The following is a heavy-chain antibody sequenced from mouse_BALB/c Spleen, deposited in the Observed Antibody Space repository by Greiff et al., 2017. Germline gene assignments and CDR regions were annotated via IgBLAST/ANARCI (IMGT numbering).Heavy chain of an antibody. D-gene: IGHD1-1*01. J-gene: IGHJ4*01. V-gene: IGHV5-6-5*01. CDR1: GFTFSSYA. CDR3: ARGYYGSSYAMDY. Sequence: VESGGGLVKPGGSLKLSCAASGFTFSSYAMSWVRQTPEKRLEWVASISSGGSTYYPDSVKGRFTISRDNARNILYLQMSSLRSEDTAMYYCARGYYGSSYAMDYWGQGTSVTVSS. CDR2: ISSGGST.